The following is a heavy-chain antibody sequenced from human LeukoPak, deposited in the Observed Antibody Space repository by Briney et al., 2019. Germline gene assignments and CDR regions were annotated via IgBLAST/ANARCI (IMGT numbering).Heavy chain of an antibody. CDR2: ISYDGSNK. J-gene: IGHJ4*02. Sequence: GGSLRLSCAASGFTFSSYGMHWVRQAPGKGLEWVAVISYDGSNKYYADSVKGRFTISRDNSKNTLYLQMNSLRAEDTAVYYCAKWGNYYDSSGYSQTFDYWGQGTLVTVSS. CDR3: AKWGNYYDSSGYSQTFDY. CDR1: GFTFSSYG. V-gene: IGHV3-30*18. D-gene: IGHD3-22*01.